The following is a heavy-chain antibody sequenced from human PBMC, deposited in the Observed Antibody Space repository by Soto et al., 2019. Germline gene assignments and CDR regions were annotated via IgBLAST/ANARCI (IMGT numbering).Heavy chain of an antibody. V-gene: IGHV3-15*01. Sequence: EVQLVESGGGLVEPGGSLRLSCTASGFSFSDAWMSWVRQAPEKGLEWVGRIRGKTDGGTTDYAAPVKGRFTISRDDSKNTRYLQMNSLKTEDTAVYYCTTCKMVRGCSFDNWGQGTLVTVSS. D-gene: IGHD3-10*01. J-gene: IGHJ4*02. CDR2: IRGKTDGGTT. CDR1: GFSFSDAW. CDR3: TTCKMVRGCSFDN.